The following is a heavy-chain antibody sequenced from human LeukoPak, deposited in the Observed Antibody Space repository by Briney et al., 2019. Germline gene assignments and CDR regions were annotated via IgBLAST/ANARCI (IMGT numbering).Heavy chain of an antibody. CDR2: ISTNGGST. V-gene: IGHV3-64*01. CDR3: ARGRFDY. CDR1: GFTFSTYP. J-gene: IGHJ4*02. Sequence: GRSLRLSCAASGFTFSTYPMHWVRQAPGKGLEYVSSISTNGGSTYYANSVKGRFTISRDNSKNTLYLQVGSLRAEDMAVYYCARGRFDYWGQGTLVTVSS.